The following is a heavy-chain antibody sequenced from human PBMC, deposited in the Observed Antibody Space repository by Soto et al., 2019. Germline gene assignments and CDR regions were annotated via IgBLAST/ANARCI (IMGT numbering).Heavy chain of an antibody. CDR1: GFTVSNNY. CDR2: IYSDGST. CDR3: AKGRSYYYYYGVDV. Sequence: PGGSLRLSCAASGFTVSNNYMSWVRQAPGKGLEWVSVIYSDGSTYNADSVKGRFTISRDNSKNTLYLQMNSLRAEDTAFYYCAKGRSYYYYYGVDVRGQGTTVTVSS. J-gene: IGHJ6*02. V-gene: IGHV3-66*01.